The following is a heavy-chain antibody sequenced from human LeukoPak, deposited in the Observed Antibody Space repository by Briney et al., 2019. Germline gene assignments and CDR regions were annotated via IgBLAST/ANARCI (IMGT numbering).Heavy chain of an antibody. Sequence: ASVNVSCKASGGTFSSYAISWVRQAPGQGLEWMGGIIPIFGTANYAQKFQGRVTITADESTSTAYMELSSLRSEDTAVYYCARDPRIAVAGTGGPAFDIWGQGTMVTVSS. CDR3: ARDPRIAVAGTGGPAFDI. V-gene: IGHV1-69*13. D-gene: IGHD6-19*01. J-gene: IGHJ3*02. CDR2: IIPIFGTA. CDR1: GGTFSSYA.